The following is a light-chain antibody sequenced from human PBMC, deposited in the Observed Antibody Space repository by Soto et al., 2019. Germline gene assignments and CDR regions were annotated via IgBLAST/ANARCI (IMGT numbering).Light chain of an antibody. CDR1: QSVSPRY. CDR2: GAS. J-gene: IGKJ1*01. Sequence: DTVFTQSPRTLFLSPGGKATPSSRARQSVSPRYLAWYQQKPGQAPRLLIYGASSRATGIPDRFSGSGSGTDFTLTISGLEPEDFAVYYCQQYGNSRGTFGQGTRWIS. V-gene: IGKV3-20*01. CDR3: QQYGNSRGT.